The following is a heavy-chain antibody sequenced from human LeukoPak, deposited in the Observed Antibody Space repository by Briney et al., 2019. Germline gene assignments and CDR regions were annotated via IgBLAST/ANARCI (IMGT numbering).Heavy chain of an antibody. J-gene: IGHJ4*02. V-gene: IGHV3-9*01. CDR3: ARGGYDILTGYYTDFDY. CDR2: ISWNSGSI. Sequence: GRSLRLSCAASGFTFDDYAMHWVRQAPGKGLEWVSGISWNSGSIGYADSVKGRFTISRDNAKNSLYVQMNSLRPEDTALYHCARGGYDILTGYYTDFDYWGQGTLVTVSS. CDR1: GFTFDDYA. D-gene: IGHD3-9*01.